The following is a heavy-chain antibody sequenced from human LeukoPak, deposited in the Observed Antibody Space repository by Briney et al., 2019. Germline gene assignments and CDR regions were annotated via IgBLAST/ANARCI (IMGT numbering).Heavy chain of an antibody. CDR2: IIPIFGTA. Sequence: SVKVSCKASGGTFSSYAINWVRQAPGQGLEWMGGIIPIFGTANYAQKFQGRVTITADESTSTAYMELGSLRSEDTAVYYCARLPEAYSSGWYLWGQGTLVTVSS. CDR1: GGTFSSYA. CDR3: ARLPEAYSSGWYL. V-gene: IGHV1-69*13. J-gene: IGHJ5*02. D-gene: IGHD6-19*01.